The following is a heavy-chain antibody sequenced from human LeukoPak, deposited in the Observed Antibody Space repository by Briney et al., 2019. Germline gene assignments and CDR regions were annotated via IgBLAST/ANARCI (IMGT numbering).Heavy chain of an antibody. J-gene: IGHJ6*03. Sequence: SETLSLTCTVSGGSISNSYWTWIRQPPGKGLEWIGHIYYSGSTNYNPSLKSRVTISVDTSKNQFSLKLSSVTAADTAVYYCARRLRYFDWLPTPSYMDVWGKGTTVTISS. CDR3: ARRLRYFDWLPTPSYMDV. D-gene: IGHD3-9*01. CDR1: GGSISNSY. CDR2: IYYSGST. V-gene: IGHV4-59*12.